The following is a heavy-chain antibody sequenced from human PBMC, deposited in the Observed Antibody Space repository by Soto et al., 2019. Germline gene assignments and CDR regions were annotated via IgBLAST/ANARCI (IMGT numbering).Heavy chain of an antibody. D-gene: IGHD2-15*01. Sequence: QVQLQQWGAGLLKPSETLSLTCAVYGGSFTNYYWSWIRQPPGKGLEWIGEINHSGNTKYKPSLKGRVTISLDTSQNQFSLRLTSVTAADTSVYYCARCTERLGYCSDGTCYPRTFRFDYWGQGSLVTVSS. J-gene: IGHJ4*02. CDR1: GGSFTNYY. CDR2: INHSGNT. V-gene: IGHV4-34*01. CDR3: ARCTERLGYCSDGTCYPRTFRFDY.